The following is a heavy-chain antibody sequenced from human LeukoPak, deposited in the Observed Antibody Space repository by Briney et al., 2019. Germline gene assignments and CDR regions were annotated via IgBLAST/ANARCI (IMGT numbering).Heavy chain of an antibody. Sequence: PGGSLRLSCAASGFTFSNAWLSWVRQAPGKGLEWVGRIKSKTDGGTPDYAAPVKGIFTISRDDSKNIMYLEVNSLRTEDTAVYYCTTDARYYFDSWGQGTLVTVSS. CDR1: GFTFSNAW. V-gene: IGHV3-15*01. J-gene: IGHJ4*02. CDR3: TTDARYYFDS. CDR2: IKSKTDGGTP.